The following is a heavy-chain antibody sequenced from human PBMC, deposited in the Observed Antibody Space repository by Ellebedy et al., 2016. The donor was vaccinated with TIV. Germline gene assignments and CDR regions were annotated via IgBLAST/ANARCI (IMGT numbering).Heavy chain of an antibody. CDR2: INHSGST. J-gene: IGHJ4*01. D-gene: IGHD3-16*01. Sequence: SETLSLXXAVYGGSFSGYYWTWIRQPPGKGLEWIGEINHSGSTKYNSSLKSRVTISIDTSKNQFSLKLSSVTAADTAVYYCARGRTTMITNPKYFDYWGHGTLLTVSS. CDR1: GGSFSGYY. V-gene: IGHV4-34*01. CDR3: ARGRTTMITNPKYFDY.